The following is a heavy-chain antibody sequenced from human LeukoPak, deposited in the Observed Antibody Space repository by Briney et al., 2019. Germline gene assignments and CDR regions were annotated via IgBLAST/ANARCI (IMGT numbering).Heavy chain of an antibody. CDR2: IWYDGNDK. Sequence: GGSLRLSCGASGFTFSSYGMHWVRQAPGKGLEWEAVIWYDGNDKYYADSVKGRFTISRDNSKNTVYLQMNSLRAEDTAVYSCARPSGSGSPHHNWFDPWGQGTLVTVSS. J-gene: IGHJ5*02. D-gene: IGHD3-22*01. V-gene: IGHV3-33*01. CDR1: GFTFSSYG. CDR3: ARPSGSGSPHHNWFDP.